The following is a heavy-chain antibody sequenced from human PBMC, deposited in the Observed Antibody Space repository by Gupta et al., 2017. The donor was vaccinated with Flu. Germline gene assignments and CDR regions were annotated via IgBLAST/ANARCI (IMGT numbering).Heavy chain of an antibody. V-gene: IGHV3-23*01. Sequence: MSWVRQAPGKGLEWVSAISDSGVSTYYADSVKGRFTISRDNSKNALYLQMNSLRPEDTAVYYCAKSTPEDMDVWGKGTTVTVSS. CDR2: ISDSGVST. J-gene: IGHJ6*03. CDR3: AKSTPEDMDV.